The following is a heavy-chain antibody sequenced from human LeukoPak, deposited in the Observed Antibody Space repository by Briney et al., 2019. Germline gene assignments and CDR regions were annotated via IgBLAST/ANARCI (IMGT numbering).Heavy chain of an antibody. V-gene: IGHV3-21*01. CDR1: GFTFTTYS. Sequence: GGSLRLSCEASGFTFTTYSMTWVRQAPGKGLEWVSIISSGSSAIFSADALKGRFTISRDDAKNLLYLDTNSLRAEDTAVYYCARGHTAVTRHFDFWGQGTLVTVSS. J-gene: IGHJ4*02. CDR2: ISSGSSAI. CDR3: ARGHTAVTRHFDF. D-gene: IGHD4-17*01.